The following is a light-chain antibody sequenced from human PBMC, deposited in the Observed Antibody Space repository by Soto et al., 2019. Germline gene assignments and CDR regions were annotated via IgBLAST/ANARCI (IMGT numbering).Light chain of an antibody. CDR3: QQSYTSPRT. V-gene: IGKV1-39*01. CDR2: AAS. J-gene: IGKJ1*01. Sequence: DIQMTQSPSSLSASVGDRVTITCRASKSISSSLNWYQQKPGKAPKLLIYAASSLQSGVPSRFSGSGSGTDFTLTISSLQPEDFATYYCQQSYTSPRTFDQGTKVEIK. CDR1: KSISSS.